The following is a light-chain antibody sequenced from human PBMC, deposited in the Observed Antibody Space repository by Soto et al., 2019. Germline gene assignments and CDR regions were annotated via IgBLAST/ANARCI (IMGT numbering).Light chain of an antibody. CDR2: WAS. CDR3: QHYYTTPRT. CDR1: RSVLYNSNNKNY. Sequence: DIVMTQSPDSLAVSLGERATINCKSSRSVLYNSNNKNYLAWYQQKPGQPPKLLIYWASTRESGVPDRFSGSGSGTDFTLTISSLRAEDVAVYYCQHYYTTPRTFGQGTKLEIK. V-gene: IGKV4-1*01. J-gene: IGKJ2*01.